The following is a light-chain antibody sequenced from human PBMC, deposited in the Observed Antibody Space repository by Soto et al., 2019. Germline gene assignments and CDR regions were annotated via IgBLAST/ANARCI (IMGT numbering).Light chain of an antibody. V-gene: IGKV4-1*01. CDR1: QSVLYSTNNKNY. Sequence: DIVMTQSPDSLAVSLGERATINCKSSQSVLYSTNNKNYLAWYQQKPGQPPKLLIYWAGTRASGVPDRFSGSGSVTDFTLTISSLQAEDVAVYYCQQYYMTPLTFGGGTKVEIK. J-gene: IGKJ4*01. CDR2: WAG. CDR3: QQYYMTPLT.